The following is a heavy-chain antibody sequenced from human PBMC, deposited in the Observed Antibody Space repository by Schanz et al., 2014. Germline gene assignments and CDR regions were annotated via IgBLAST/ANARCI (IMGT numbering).Heavy chain of an antibody. D-gene: IGHD3-9*01. V-gene: IGHV1-2*02. Sequence: QVQLVQSGGEVKKPGASVKVSCKASGYTFTTFGISWVRQAPGQGLEWMGWINPSSGGTNYAQKFQGRVTMTRDTSISTVYMDLRRLTSDDTAIYYCARAQFSTGYYLVDYWGQGTLVTVSS. J-gene: IGHJ4*02. CDR3: ARAQFSTGYYLVDY. CDR2: INPSSGGT. CDR1: GYTFTTFG.